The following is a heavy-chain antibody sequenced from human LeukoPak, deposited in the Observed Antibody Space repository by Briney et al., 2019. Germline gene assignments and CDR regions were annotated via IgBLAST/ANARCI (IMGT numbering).Heavy chain of an antibody. CDR3: VRRGDASSGWGDHDF. V-gene: IGHV3-23*01. Sequence: GESLRLSCAASGFTFNRNAISWVRQAPGKGLEWVSTMGGSGDKTFYADSVKGRFTIPRDNSKNMVHLQMNSLTGEDTALYYCVRRGDASSGWGDHDFWGQGALVTVSS. D-gene: IGHD6-19*01. CDR2: MGGSGDKT. J-gene: IGHJ4*02. CDR1: GFTFNRNA.